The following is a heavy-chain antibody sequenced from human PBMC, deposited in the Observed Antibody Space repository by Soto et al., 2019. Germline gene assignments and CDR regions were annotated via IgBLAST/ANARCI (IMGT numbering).Heavy chain of an antibody. CDR1: GLNFSPYD. D-gene: IGHD4-4*01. J-gene: IGHJ3*02. Sequence: EVQLLESGGGLVRPGGSLRLSCAASGLNFSPYDMTWVRQAPGKGLEWVSTNSSSGGNTYYADSVNCRFAISRDNSKNTVFRQMDSPRVDDTAVYFCAKARLQFVLRDPFDTWGQGTMVTVSS. CDR2: NSSSGGNT. CDR3: AKARLQFVLRDPFDT. V-gene: IGHV3-23*01.